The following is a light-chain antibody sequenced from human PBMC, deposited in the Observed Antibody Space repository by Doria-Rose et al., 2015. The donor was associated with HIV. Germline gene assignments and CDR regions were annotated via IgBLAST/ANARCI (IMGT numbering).Light chain of an antibody. CDR2: DAS. J-gene: IGKJ5*01. CDR1: QRVKSSY. CDR3: QQYGTSRGT. Sequence: EIVLTQSPGTLSLSPGERATLSCWASQRVKSSYLAWYQQKPGQAPRLLIYDASTRTTGKPDRFSGSRSSTDFPLTISRLEPEEVAVYYCQQYGTSRGTFGQGTRLEIK. V-gene: IGKV3-20*01.